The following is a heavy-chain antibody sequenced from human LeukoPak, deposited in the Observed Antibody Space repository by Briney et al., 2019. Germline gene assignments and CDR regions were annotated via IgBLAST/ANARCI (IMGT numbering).Heavy chain of an antibody. CDR2: ISYDGSNK. CDR3: AKGEGD. J-gene: IGHJ4*02. CDR1: GFTFSSYG. D-gene: IGHD3-16*01. Sequence: PGGSLRLSCAASGFTFSSYGMHWVRQAPGKGLEWVAVISYDGSNKYYADSVKGRFTISRDNSKNTLYLQMNSLRAEDTAVYYCAKGEGDWGQGTLVTVSS. V-gene: IGHV3-30*18.